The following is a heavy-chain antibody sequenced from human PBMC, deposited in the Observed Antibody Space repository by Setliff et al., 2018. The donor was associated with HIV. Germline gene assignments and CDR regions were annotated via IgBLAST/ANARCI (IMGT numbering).Heavy chain of an antibody. Sequence: PGGSLRLSCVASGFTFSNYVMTWVRQAPGKGLEWVSSVTGNGARTFYADSVKGRFTISRDTSKNTMYLQMSSLRAEDTAVYYCATGNSADTWYHFAYWGQGTLVTVSS. CDR3: ATGNSADTWYHFAY. CDR1: GFTFSNYV. D-gene: IGHD6-13*01. J-gene: IGHJ4*02. CDR2: VTGNGART. V-gene: IGHV3-23*01.